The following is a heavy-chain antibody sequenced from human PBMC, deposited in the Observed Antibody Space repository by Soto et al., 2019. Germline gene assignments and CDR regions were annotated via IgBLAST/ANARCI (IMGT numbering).Heavy chain of an antibody. CDR3: GRLVGNSWIDY. CDR2: TYYRSKWYH. CDR1: GDSVSSNRAT. D-gene: IGHD6-13*01. Sequence: PSQTLSLTCAISGDSVSSNRATWNWFRQSPSRGLEWLGRTYYRSKWYHDYAVSLNGRGTINPDTSQNQFSLHLTPVTPEDTAVYYCGRLVGNSWIDYWGQGTLVTVSS. V-gene: IGHV6-1*01. J-gene: IGHJ4*02.